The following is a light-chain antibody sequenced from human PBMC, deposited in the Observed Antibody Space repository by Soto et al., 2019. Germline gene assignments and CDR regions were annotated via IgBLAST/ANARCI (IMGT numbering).Light chain of an antibody. CDR3: QQSYSTPWT. CDR1: QSISSY. Sequence: DIQMTQSPSSLSASVGDRVTITCRASQSISSYLNWYQQKPVKAPKLLIYAASSLQSGVPSRFSGSVSGTDFTLTISSLQPEDFATYYCQQSYSTPWTFGQGTKVEIK. V-gene: IGKV1-39*01. J-gene: IGKJ1*01. CDR2: AAS.